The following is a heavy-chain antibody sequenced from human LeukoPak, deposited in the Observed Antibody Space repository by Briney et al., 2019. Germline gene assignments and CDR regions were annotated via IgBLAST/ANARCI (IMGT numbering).Heavy chain of an antibody. Sequence: GGTLRLSCAASGFTFSSHGMSWVRQAPGKGLEWVSGIVGGAGGTYYADSVKGRFAISRDNSRNTLYLQMNSLRAEDTAVYYCAHGTMYQLDSWGQGTLVTVSS. V-gene: IGHV3-23*01. CDR3: AHGTMYQLDS. D-gene: IGHD3-10*02. J-gene: IGHJ4*02. CDR2: IVGGAGGT. CDR1: GFTFSSHG.